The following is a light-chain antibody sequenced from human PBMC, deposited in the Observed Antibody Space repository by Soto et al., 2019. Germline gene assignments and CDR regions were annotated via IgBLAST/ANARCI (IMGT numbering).Light chain of an antibody. CDR3: QKYNSAPRG. V-gene: IGKV1-27*01. CDR2: AAS. J-gene: IGKJ3*01. Sequence: DIPMTQSPSSLSASVGDRVTITCRASQGISNYLAWYQQKPGKVPKLLIYAASPLQAGVPSRFSGSGSRTDVTRTISSLQPDDVATYYCQKYNSAPRGFGPGTKVDIK. CDR1: QGISNY.